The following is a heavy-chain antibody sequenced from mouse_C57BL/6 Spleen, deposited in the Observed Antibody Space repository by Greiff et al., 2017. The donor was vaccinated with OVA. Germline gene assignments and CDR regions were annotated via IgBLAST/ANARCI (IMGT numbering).Heavy chain of an antibody. V-gene: IGHV14-1*01. CDR3: PYGSSYHYYARDY. CDR2: IDPEDGDT. Sequence: EVQLKESGAELVRPGASVKLSCTASGFNIKDYYMHWVKQRPEQGLEWIGRIDPEDGDTEYAPKFQGKATMTADTSSNTAYLQLSSLTSEDTAVYYCPYGSSYHYYARDYWGQGTSVTVSS. D-gene: IGHD1-1*01. J-gene: IGHJ4*01. CDR1: GFNIKDYY.